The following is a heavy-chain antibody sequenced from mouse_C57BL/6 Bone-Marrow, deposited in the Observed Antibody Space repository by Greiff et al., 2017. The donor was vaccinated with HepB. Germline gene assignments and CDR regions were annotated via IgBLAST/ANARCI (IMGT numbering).Heavy chain of an antibody. D-gene: IGHD1-1*01. CDR1: GYTFTSYW. J-gene: IGHJ1*03. CDR3: AIPGRSYHWYFDV. CDR2: IYPGSGST. Sequence: QVQLQQPGAELVKPGASVKMSCKASGYTFTSYWITWVKQRPGQGLEWIGDIYPGSGSTNYNEKFKSKATLTVDTSSSTSYMQLSSLTSEDSAVYYCAIPGRSYHWYFDVWGTGTTVTVSS. V-gene: IGHV1-55*01.